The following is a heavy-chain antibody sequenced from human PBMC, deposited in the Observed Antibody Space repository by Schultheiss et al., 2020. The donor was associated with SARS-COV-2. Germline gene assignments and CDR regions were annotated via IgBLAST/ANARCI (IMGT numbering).Heavy chain of an antibody. Sequence: SETLSLTCAVNGGSFSGYYWSWIRQHPGKGLEWIGYIYYSGSTNYNPSLKSRVTISVDTSKNQFSLKLSSVTAADTAVYYCARQTDGSGSYEGWGQGTLVTVSS. D-gene: IGHD3-10*01. J-gene: IGHJ4*02. CDR3: ARQTDGSGSYEG. V-gene: IGHV4-34*01. CDR1: GGSFSGYY. CDR2: IYYSGST.